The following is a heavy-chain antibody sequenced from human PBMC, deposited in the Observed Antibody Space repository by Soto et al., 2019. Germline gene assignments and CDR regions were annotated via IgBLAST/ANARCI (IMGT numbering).Heavy chain of an antibody. CDR1: GFPFSHHP. CDR2: ISAGGDRT. V-gene: IGHV3-23*04. Sequence: EVPVAEAGGGLVQPGGSLKLSFATSGFPFSHHPLNWVRQAPGKGLEGVSGISAGGDRTYYADSVKGRFTIFRDNSKNSVSLQMNSLRVEDTAVYYCARRVWGQGTLVTVSS. CDR3: ARRV. J-gene: IGHJ4*02.